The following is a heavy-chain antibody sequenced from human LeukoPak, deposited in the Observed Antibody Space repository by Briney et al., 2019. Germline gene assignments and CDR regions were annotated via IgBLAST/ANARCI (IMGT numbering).Heavy chain of an antibody. D-gene: IGHD3-22*01. J-gene: IGHJ4*02. CDR3: ARGLDYYDSSGFRLPALGY. V-gene: IGHV4-34*01. CDR2: INHSGST. Sequence: SETLTLTCAVYGGSFSGYYWGWIRQPPGKGLEWIGEINHSGSTNYNPSFKSRVTISVDTSKNQFSLKLSSVTAADTAVYYCARGLDYYDSSGFRLPALGYWGQGTLVTVSS. CDR1: GGSFSGYY.